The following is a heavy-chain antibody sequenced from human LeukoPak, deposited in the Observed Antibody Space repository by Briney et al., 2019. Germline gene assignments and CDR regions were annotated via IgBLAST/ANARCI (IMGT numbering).Heavy chain of an antibody. J-gene: IGHJ6*02. CDR3: ARDRLGDHAIMDV. CDR1: GGSISSGGYS. Sequence: PSETLSLTCAVSGGSISSGGYSWSWIRQPPGKGLEWIGYIYHSGSTYYNPSLKSRVTISVDRSKNQFSLKLSSVTAADTAVYYCARDRLGDHAIMDVWGQGTTVTVSS. CDR2: IYHSGST. V-gene: IGHV4-30-2*01. D-gene: IGHD3-16*01.